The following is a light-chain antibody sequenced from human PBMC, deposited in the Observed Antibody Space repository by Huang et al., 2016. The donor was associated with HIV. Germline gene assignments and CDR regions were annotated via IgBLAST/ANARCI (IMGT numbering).Light chain of an antibody. CDR1: QSLLHTNGYNY. CDR3: MQALQTIT. V-gene: IGKV2-28*01. CDR2: LGA. Sequence: DIVMTQSPLSLPVTPGEPASISCRSSQSLLHTNGYNYLDWYLQKPGQSQQLLIYLGANRASGVPDRFSGSGSGTDFTLKISRVQAEDVGVYYCMQALQTITFGQGTRLEIK. J-gene: IGKJ5*01.